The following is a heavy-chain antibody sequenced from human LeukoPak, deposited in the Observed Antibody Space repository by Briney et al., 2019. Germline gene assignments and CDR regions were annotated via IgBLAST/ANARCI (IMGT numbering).Heavy chain of an antibody. V-gene: IGHV3-21*01. CDR2: ISSSSYYI. CDR1: GFTFSSYG. J-gene: IGHJ4*02. Sequence: PGGSLRLSCAASGFTFSSYGMNWVRQAPGKGLEWVSSISSSSYYIYYADSVKGRFTISRDNAKNSLYLQMNSLRAEDTAVYYCTRDSLYCSGTSCSTDYWGPGTLVTVSA. D-gene: IGHD2-2*01. CDR3: TRDSLYCSGTSCSTDY.